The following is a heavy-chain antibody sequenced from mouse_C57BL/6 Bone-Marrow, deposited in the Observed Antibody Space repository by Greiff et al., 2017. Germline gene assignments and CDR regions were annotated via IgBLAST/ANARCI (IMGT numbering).Heavy chain of an antibody. V-gene: IGHV1-55*01. CDR1: GYTFTSYW. D-gene: IGHD2-5*01. CDR3: ARSRFYSNSGGFDY. J-gene: IGHJ2*01. Sequence: QVQLQQPGAELVKPGASVKMSCKASGYTFTSYWITWVKQRPGQGLEWIGDIYPGSGSTNYNEKFKSKATLTVDTSSSTAYMQLSSLTSEDSAVYYCARSRFYSNSGGFDYWGQGTTLTVSS. CDR2: IYPGSGST.